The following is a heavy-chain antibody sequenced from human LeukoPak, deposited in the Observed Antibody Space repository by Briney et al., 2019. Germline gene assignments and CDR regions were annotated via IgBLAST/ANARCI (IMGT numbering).Heavy chain of an antibody. J-gene: IGHJ4*02. Sequence: SETLSLTCGVSGASISSSSYYWTWIRQSPGKGLEWIGEINHSENTNYSPSLKSRVTLSVDTSKNQFSLKMTSLTAADTAVYYCARARGTEAVDSWGQGTLVTVSS. V-gene: IGHV4-39*07. CDR3: ARARGTEAVDS. D-gene: IGHD6-19*01. CDR2: INHSENT. CDR1: GASISSSSYY.